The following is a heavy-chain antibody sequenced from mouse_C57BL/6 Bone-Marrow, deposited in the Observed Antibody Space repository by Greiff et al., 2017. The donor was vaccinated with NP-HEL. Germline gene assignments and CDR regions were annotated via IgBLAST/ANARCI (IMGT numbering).Heavy chain of an antibody. V-gene: IGHV3-6*01. CDR1: GYSITSGYY. CDR2: ISYDGSN. J-gene: IGHJ2*01. CDR3: ARGSGDYFDY. D-gene: IGHD4-1*01. Sequence: EVQLVESGPGLVKPSQSLSLTCSVTGYSITSGYYWNWIRQFPGNKLEWMGYISYDGSNNYNPSLKNRISITRDTSKKQFFLKLNSVTTEDTATYYCARGSGDYFDYWGQGTTLTVSS.